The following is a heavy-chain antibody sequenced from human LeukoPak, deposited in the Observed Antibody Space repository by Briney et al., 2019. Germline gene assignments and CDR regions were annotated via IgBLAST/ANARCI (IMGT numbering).Heavy chain of an antibody. V-gene: IGHV3-48*04. Sequence: GGSLRLSCAASGFTFSNYSMNWVRQAPGKGLEWVSYISTSSSTIYYADSVKGRFTISRDNAKNSLYLQMNSLRAEDTAVYYCARSYSSGGFDPWGQGTLVTVSS. CDR3: ARSYSSGGFDP. J-gene: IGHJ5*02. CDR2: ISTSSSTI. CDR1: GFTFSNYS. D-gene: IGHD6-19*01.